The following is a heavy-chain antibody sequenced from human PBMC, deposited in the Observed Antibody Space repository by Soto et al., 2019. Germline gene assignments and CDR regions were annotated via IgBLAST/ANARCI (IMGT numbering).Heavy chain of an antibody. Sequence: SLTCTVSGGSIRNNYWSWIRQPPGKGLEWVGYIYYTGTSKYNPSLKSRVTISVDSSKNQFSLKLDSVTAADTAVYYCARLGGYYQAFDKWGQGTLVTVSS. CDR1: GGSIRNNY. J-gene: IGHJ4*02. D-gene: IGHD3-3*01. CDR3: ARLGGYYQAFDK. V-gene: IGHV4-59*08. CDR2: IYYTGTS.